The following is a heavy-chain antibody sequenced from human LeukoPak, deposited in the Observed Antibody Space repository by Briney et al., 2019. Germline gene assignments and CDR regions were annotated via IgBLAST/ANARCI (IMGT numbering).Heavy chain of an antibody. Sequence: GESLRLSCAASGFSFSSYGMHWVRQAPGKGLEWVAFIRYDGSNKYYADSVKGRFTISRDNFKNTLYLQMNSLRAEDTAVYYCAAGRGYSGYASDDRGFDYWGQGSLVTVSS. D-gene: IGHD5-12*01. CDR3: AAGRGYSGYASDDRGFDY. CDR1: GFSFSSYG. J-gene: IGHJ4*02. V-gene: IGHV3-30*02. CDR2: IRYDGSNK.